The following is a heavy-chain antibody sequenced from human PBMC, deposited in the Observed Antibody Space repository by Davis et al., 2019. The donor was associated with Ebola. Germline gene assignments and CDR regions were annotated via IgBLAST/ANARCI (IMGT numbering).Heavy chain of an antibody. V-gene: IGHV3-66*01. D-gene: IGHD5-24*01. J-gene: IGHJ5*02. CDR3: ARGDGYNYWVS. CDR2: FYIGGST. CDR1: GFTFSSYS. Sequence: GESLKISCAASGFTFSSYSMSWVRQAPGKGLEWVSVFYIGGSTYYADSVKGRFTISRDTSKNTLYLQMNSLRAEDTAVYYCARGDGYNYWVSWGQGTLVTVSS.